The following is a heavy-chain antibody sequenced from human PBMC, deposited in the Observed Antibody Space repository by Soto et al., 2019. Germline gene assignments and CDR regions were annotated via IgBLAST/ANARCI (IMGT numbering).Heavy chain of an antibody. CDR2: ISSSSSTI. CDR3: ARGNGYDFWSGYPQTPYYYYYMDV. Sequence: GGSLRLSCAASGFTFSSYSMNWVRQAPGKGLEWVSYISSSSSTIYYADSVKGRFTISRDNAKNSLYLQMNSLRAEDTAVYYCARGNGYDFWSGYPQTPYYYYYMDVWGKGTTVTVSS. V-gene: IGHV3-48*01. J-gene: IGHJ6*03. CDR1: GFTFSSYS. D-gene: IGHD3-3*01.